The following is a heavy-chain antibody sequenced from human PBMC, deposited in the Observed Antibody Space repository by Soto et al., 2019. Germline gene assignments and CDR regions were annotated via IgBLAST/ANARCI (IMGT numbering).Heavy chain of an antibody. CDR3: ARGGSGSYQNFDY. CDR1: GGSISTYY. D-gene: IGHD1-26*01. V-gene: IGHV4-59*01. CDR2: IYYSGST. Sequence: QVQLQESGPGLVKPSETLSLTCTVSGGSISTYYWSWIRQPPGKGLEWIGYIYYSGSTNYNPSLKSRVTISVDTSKNQFSLRLNSMTAADTAVYYCARGGSGSYQNFDYWGQGTLVTVSS. J-gene: IGHJ4*02.